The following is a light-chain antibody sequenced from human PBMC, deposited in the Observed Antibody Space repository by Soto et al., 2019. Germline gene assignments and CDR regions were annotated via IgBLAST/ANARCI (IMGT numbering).Light chain of an antibody. CDR1: QSISTW. CDR2: KAS. Sequence: DIQMTQSPSTLSASVGDRVTISCRASQSISTWLAWYQQKPGKAPKVLIYKASNLESGVPSRFSGSGSGTEFILTISSVQPDDSAIYWCQQYNSYPYTFGQGTKLEIK. J-gene: IGKJ2*01. CDR3: QQYNSYPYT. V-gene: IGKV1-5*03.